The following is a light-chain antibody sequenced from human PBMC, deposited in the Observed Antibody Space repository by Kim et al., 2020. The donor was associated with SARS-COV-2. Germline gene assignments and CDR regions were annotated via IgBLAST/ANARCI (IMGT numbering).Light chain of an antibody. V-gene: IGLV2-14*03. CDR2: DVT. Sequence: GQWFTISCTGSNSDIGGYNYVYWYQQHPGKAPILIIYDVTKRPSGVSDRFSGSKSGNTASLIISGLQADDEADYYCSSYTSSKTWVFGGGTKLTVL. J-gene: IGLJ3*02. CDR1: NSDIGGYNY. CDR3: SSYTSSKTWV.